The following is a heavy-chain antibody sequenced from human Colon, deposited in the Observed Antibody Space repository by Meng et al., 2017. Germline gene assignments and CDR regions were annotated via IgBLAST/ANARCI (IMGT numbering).Heavy chain of an antibody. CDR3: ARGKRYGDYFDY. J-gene: IGHJ4*02. CDR1: GGSISTSDFY. Sequence: QLQLQESGPGLVKPSETLSHTCTVSGGSISTSDFYWAWIRQSPGKGLEWIGCVYSSGTTYYNPSLKSRVTMSVDTPENKFSLKLSSVTAADTAVYFCARGKRYGDYFDYWGQGTLVTVSS. CDR2: VYSSGTT. V-gene: IGHV4-39*01. D-gene: IGHD4/OR15-4a*01.